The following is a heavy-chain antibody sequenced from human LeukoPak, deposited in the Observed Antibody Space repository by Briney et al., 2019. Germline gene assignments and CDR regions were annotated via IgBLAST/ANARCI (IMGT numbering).Heavy chain of an antibody. CDR3: TKIRGDV. V-gene: IGHV3-15*01. D-gene: IGHD3-10*01. Sequence: GGSLRLSCTCSGFVFGDYAMSWVRQAPGKGLEWVGRIKSKTDGGTTDYAAPVKGRFTISRDDSKNTLYLQMNSLKTEDTAVYYCTKIRGDVWGKGTTVTVSS. CDR1: GFVFGDYA. CDR2: IKSKTDGGTT. J-gene: IGHJ6*04.